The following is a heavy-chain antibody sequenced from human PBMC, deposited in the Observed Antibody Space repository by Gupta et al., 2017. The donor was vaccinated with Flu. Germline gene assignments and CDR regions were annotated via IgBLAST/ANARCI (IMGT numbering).Heavy chain of an antibody. CDR3: AKDMRITGARLWYYYGMDV. D-gene: IGHD1-20*01. Sequence: GLEWVSGISWNSGSIGYADSVKGRFTISRDNAKNSLYLQMNSLRAEDTALYYCAKDMRITGARLWYYYGMDVWGQGTTVTVSS. CDR2: ISWNSGSI. V-gene: IGHV3-9*01. J-gene: IGHJ6*02.